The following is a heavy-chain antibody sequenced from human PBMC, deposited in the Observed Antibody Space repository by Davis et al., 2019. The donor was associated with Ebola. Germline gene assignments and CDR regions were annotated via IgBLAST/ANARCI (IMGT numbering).Heavy chain of an antibody. Sequence: ASVKVSCKASGYTFTSYGISWVRQAPGQGLEWMGWISAYNGNTNYAQKLQGRVTMTTDTSTSTAYMELRSLRSDDTAVYYCARAESVLAQWGYFDYWGQGTLVTVSS. CDR1: GYTFTSYG. CDR3: ARAESVLAQWGYFDY. CDR2: ISAYNGNT. V-gene: IGHV1-18*01. D-gene: IGHD3-3*01. J-gene: IGHJ4*02.